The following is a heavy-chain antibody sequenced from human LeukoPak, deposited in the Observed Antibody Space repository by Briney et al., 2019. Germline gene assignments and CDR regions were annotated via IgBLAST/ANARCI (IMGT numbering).Heavy chain of an antibody. V-gene: IGHV4-30-2*01. D-gene: IGHD3-10*01. CDR1: GCSISSYAYY. CDR3: ARVGTDYYGSGSYYLDY. CDR2: KYYSGNT. Sequence: SRTLSLTCAGSGCSISSYAYYWRWIRHPPGEGLECLRYKYYSGNTYYNPLLKSPITISVDQSKEQFSPKLSSVTAADTAVYCCARVGTDYYGSGSYYLDYWGQGTLVTVSS. J-gene: IGHJ4*02.